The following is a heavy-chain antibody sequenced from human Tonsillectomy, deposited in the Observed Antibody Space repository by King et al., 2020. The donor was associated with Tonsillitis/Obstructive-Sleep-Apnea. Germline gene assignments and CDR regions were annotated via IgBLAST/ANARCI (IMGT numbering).Heavy chain of an antibody. V-gene: IGHV4-34*01. CDR2: INHSGST. CDR1: GGSFSGYY. J-gene: IGHJ4*02. Sequence: VQLQQWGAGLLKPSETLSLTCAVFGGSFSGYYWSWIGQPPGKGLEWIGEINHSGSTNYNPSLKSRVTISVDTSKKQFSLKLSSVTAADTAVYYCAREDIVPVPVVMGGGFDYWGQGTLVTVSS. D-gene: IGHD2-2*01. CDR3: AREDIVPVPVVMGGGFDY.